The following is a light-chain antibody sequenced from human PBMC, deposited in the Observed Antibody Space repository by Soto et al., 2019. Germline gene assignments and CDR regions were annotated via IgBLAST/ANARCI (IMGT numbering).Light chain of an antibody. J-gene: IGLJ1*01. CDR2: EVT. V-gene: IGLV2-23*02. Sequence: QSVLTQPASVSGSPGRSITFSCTGASHDVGTYDLVSWFQQHPGEAPKLMIYEVTKRPSGVSNRFSGSKSGNTASLTISGLQAEDEADYYCCSYAGGGTYVFGTGTKLTVL. CDR3: CSYAGGGTYV. CDR1: SHDVGTYDL.